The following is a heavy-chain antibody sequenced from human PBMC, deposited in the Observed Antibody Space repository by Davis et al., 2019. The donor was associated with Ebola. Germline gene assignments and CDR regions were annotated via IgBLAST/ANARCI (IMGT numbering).Heavy chain of an antibody. CDR2: IIPVVDTK. CDR1: GGTFTNYA. D-gene: IGHD4-17*01. Sequence: AASVKVSCKTSGGTFTNYAVNWVRQAPGQGLEWMGRIIPVVDTKDYAQKFQGRVTLTADKATNTAYMELRRLRSDDTAVYYCARGIRSYGDHYFAYWGQGTLVTVSS. V-gene: IGHV1-69*04. CDR3: ARGIRSYGDHYFAY. J-gene: IGHJ4*02.